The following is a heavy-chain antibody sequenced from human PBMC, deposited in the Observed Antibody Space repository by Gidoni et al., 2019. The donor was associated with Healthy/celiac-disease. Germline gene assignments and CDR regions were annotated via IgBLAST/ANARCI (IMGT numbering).Heavy chain of an antibody. V-gene: IGHV3-11*01. D-gene: IGHD3-22*01. Sequence: QVQLVESGGGLVKPGGSLTLSCAASGFTFSDYYMSWIRQAPGKGLGWVSYISRSGSTIYYADSVKGRFTISRDNAKNSLYLQMNSLRAEDTAVYYCARPIPSYYDSSAHWGQGTMVTVSS. CDR3: ARPIPSYYDSSAH. CDR1: GFTFSDYY. CDR2: ISRSGSTI. J-gene: IGHJ3*01.